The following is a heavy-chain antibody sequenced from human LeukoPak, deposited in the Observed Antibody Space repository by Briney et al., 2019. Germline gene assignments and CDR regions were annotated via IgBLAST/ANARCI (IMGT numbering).Heavy chain of an antibody. J-gene: IGHJ3*02. Sequence: GGSLRLSCAASGFTFSSFAMSWVRQAPGKGLEWVSAISGSGGSTFYADSVKGRFTISRDNSKNTLFLQMNGLRAEDTAVYYCASVYCSSTSCYFDIWGQGTMVTVSS. CDR2: ISGSGGST. CDR3: ASVYCSSTSCYFDI. V-gene: IGHV3-23*01. CDR1: GFTFSSFA. D-gene: IGHD2-2*01.